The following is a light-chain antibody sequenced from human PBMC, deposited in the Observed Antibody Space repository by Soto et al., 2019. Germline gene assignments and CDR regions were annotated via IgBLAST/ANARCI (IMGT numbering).Light chain of an antibody. CDR2: EVS. CDR3: SSYAGSNSNVV. J-gene: IGLJ2*01. CDR1: SSDVGGYNY. V-gene: IGLV2-8*01. Sequence: QSALTQPPSASGSPGQSVTISCTGTSSDVGGYNYVSWYQQHPGKAPKLMIYEVSKRPSGVPDRFSGSKSGNTASLTVSGLQAEDEADDYCSSYAGSNSNVVFGGGTKLTVL.